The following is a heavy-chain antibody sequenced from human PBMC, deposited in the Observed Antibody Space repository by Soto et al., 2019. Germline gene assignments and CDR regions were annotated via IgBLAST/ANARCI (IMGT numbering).Heavy chain of an antibody. CDR1: GIIFRTYG. J-gene: IGHJ4*02. V-gene: IGHV3-21*01. D-gene: IGHD3-10*01. CDR3: GRAIGRGIIRD. Sequence: EVQLVESGGGLVKPGGSLRLSCTASGIIFRTYGMTWVRQAPGKGLEWVSSIYSSGTFIYYADSVKGRFTISRDDAKNSLFLQMNSLRAEDTAVYYCGRAIGRGIIRDWGQGTLVTVSS. CDR2: IYSSGTFI.